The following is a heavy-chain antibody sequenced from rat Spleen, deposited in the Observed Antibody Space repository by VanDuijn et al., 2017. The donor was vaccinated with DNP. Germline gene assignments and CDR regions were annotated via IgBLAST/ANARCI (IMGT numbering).Heavy chain of an antibody. V-gene: IGHV5-7*01. D-gene: IGHD5-1*01. CDR1: GFTFSDYN. J-gene: IGHJ2*01. Sequence: EVQLVESGGGLVQPGRSLKLSCTVSGFTFSDYNMAWVRQAPKKGLEWVATISYDGRSTSHRDSVTGRFTISRDDAKSSLYLEMNSLRSEDTATYYCPRLGERLFDYWGQGVMVTVSS. CDR2: ISYDGRST. CDR3: PRLGERLFDY.